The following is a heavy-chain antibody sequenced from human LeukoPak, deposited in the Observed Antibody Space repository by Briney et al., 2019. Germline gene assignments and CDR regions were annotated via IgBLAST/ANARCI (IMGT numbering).Heavy chain of an antibody. V-gene: IGHV4-59*01. Sequence: SETLSLTCTVSGGSISSYYWSWIRQPPGKGLEWIGYIYYSGSTNYNPSLKSRVTISVDTSKNQFSLKLSSVTAADTAVYYCARDNPFWSGYNSVDYYYYYMDVWGKGTTVTVSS. J-gene: IGHJ6*03. D-gene: IGHD3-3*01. CDR2: IYYSGST. CDR1: GGSISSYY. CDR3: ARDNPFWSGYNSVDYYYYYMDV.